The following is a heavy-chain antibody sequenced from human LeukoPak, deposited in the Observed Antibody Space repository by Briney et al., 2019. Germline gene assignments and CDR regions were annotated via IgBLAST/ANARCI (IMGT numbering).Heavy chain of an antibody. CDR1: GASMSGLY. CDR3: ERENGYRYDD. V-gene: IGHV4-59*11. D-gene: IGHD5-18*01. CDR2: FQPGGST. Sequence: SETLSLTCTVSGASMSGLYWSWIRHAPGKGLEWIGFFQPGGSTNYNPFLQSRVSISLDTSKNQFSLKLGSVAASDTALYFCERENGYRYDDWGQGTLVTASS. J-gene: IGHJ4*02.